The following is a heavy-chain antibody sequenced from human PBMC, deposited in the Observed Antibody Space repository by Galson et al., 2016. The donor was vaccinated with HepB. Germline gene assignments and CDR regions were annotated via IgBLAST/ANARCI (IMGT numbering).Heavy chain of an antibody. CDR2: IRSKAYGGTI. CDR3: ARVVDWFGELFGFDY. J-gene: IGHJ4*02. D-gene: IGHD3-10*01. CDR1: GFTFGDYA. Sequence: SLRLSCAASGFTFGDYAMSWFRQAPGKGLEWVGFIRSKAYGGTIECAASVKCRFTISRDDSKGIAYLQMNSLQTEDTAVYYCARVVDWFGELFGFDYWGQGTLVTVSS. V-gene: IGHV3-49*03.